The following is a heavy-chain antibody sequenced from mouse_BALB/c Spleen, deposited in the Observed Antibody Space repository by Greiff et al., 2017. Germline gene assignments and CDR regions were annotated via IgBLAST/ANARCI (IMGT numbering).Heavy chain of an antibody. CDR3: ARHYDYDRKGFDY. V-gene: IGHV5-6*01. J-gene: IGHJ2*01. Sequence: EVQLVESGGDLVKPGGSLKLSCAASGFTFSSYGMSWVRQTPDKRLEWVATISSGGSYTYYPDSVKGRFTISRDNAKNTLYLQMSSLKSEDTAMYYCARHYDYDRKGFDYWGQGTTLTVSS. CDR1: GFTFSSYG. D-gene: IGHD2-4*01. CDR2: ISSGGSYT.